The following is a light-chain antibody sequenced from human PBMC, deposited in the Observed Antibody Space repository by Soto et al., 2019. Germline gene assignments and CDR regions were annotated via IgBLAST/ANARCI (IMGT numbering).Light chain of an antibody. CDR1: SSNFGSNY. Sequence: QSVLTQPHSASGTSGQRVTISCSGSSSNFGSNYVYWYQQLPGTAPKLLIYRNNQRPSGVPDRFSGSKSGTSASLAISGLRSEDEADYYWAAWDDSLSVLFGGGTKLTVL. V-gene: IGLV1-47*01. CDR3: AAWDDSLSVL. J-gene: IGLJ2*01. CDR2: RNN.